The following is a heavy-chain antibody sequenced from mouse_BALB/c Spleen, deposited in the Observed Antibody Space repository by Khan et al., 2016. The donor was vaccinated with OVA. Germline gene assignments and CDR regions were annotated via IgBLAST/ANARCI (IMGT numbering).Heavy chain of an antibody. J-gene: IGHJ2*01. CDR3: TRGGHGSPFDY. Sequence: EVQLQQSGPELVKPGASVKIPCKASGYTFTDYNMDWVKQSHGKSLEWIGDITPNNGGTIYNQRFKGKATLTVNKSSSTAYMELRSLPSEDTAVYHCTRGGHGSPFDYWGQGTTLTVSS. D-gene: IGHD1-1*01. CDR1: GYTFTDYN. CDR2: ITPNNGGT. V-gene: IGHV1-18*01.